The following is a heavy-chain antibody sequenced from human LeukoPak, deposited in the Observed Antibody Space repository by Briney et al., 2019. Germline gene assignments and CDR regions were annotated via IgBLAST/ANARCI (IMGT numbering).Heavy chain of an antibody. V-gene: IGHV3-30*02. J-gene: IGHJ4*02. CDR1: GFTFSSYG. CDR2: IRYDGSNK. D-gene: IGHD3-22*01. Sequence: QPGGSLRLSCAASGFTFSSYGMHWVRQAPGKGLEWVAFIRYDGSNKHYADSVKGRFTISRDNSKNTLYLQMNSLRAEDTAVYYCAKDGVHYYDSSGYYGYYFDYWGQGTLVTVSS. CDR3: AKDGVHYYDSSGYYGYYFDY.